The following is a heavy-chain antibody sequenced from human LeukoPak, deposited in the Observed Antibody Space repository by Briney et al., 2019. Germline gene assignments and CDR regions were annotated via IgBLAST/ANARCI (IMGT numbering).Heavy chain of an antibody. CDR3: ARGKGIAVSGFDS. Sequence: GGSLRLSCAASGFTFSSYAMSWVRQAPGKGLEWVSGISGSGTSTYYADSVKGRFTISRDNSKNTMSLQMNSLRAEDTALYYCARGKGIAVSGFDSWGQGTLVTVSS. D-gene: IGHD6-19*01. CDR2: ISGSGTST. J-gene: IGHJ4*02. V-gene: IGHV3-23*01. CDR1: GFTFSSYA.